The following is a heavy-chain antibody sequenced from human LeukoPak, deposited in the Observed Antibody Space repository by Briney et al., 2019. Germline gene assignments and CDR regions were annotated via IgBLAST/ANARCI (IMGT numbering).Heavy chain of an antibody. Sequence: NPSETLSLTCAVSGYSISSGYYWGWIRQPPGKGLEWIGSIYHSGSTYYNPSLKSRDTISVDTSKNQFSLKLSSVTAADTAVYYCARTYDGVFDIWGQGTMVTVSS. CDR2: IYHSGST. CDR3: ARTYDGVFDI. CDR1: GYSISSGYY. D-gene: IGHD2-8*01. J-gene: IGHJ3*02. V-gene: IGHV4-38-2*01.